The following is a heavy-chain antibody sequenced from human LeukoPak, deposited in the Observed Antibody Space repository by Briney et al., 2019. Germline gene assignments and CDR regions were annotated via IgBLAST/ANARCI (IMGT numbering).Heavy chain of an antibody. V-gene: IGHV3-30*18. CDR3: AKDMGDADYVVDY. CDR1: GFTFSSYG. CDR2: ISYDGSNE. D-gene: IGHD4-17*01. Sequence: GGSLRLSCAASGFTFSSYGMHWVRQAPGKGLEWVAVISYDGSNEYYADSVKGRFTISRDNSKNTLYLQMDSLRVEDTAVYFCAKDMGDADYVVDYWGQGTLVTVSS. J-gene: IGHJ4*02.